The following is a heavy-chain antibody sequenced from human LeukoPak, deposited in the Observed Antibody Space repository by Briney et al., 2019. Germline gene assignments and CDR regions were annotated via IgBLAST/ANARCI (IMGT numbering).Heavy chain of an antibody. CDR1: GYTFTSYD. Sequence: ASVKVSCKASGYTFTSYDINWVRQATGQGLEWMGWMNPNSGNTGYAQKFQGRVTMTRNTSISTAYMELSSLRSEDTAVYYCARGWSTTGVATTYYYYYGMDVWGQGTTVTVSS. V-gene: IGHV1-8*01. J-gene: IGHJ6*02. CDR3: ARGWSTTGVATTYYYYYGMDV. CDR2: MNPNSGNT. D-gene: IGHD5-12*01.